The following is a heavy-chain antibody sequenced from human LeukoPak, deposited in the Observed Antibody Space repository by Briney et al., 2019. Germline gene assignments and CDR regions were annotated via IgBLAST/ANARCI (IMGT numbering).Heavy chain of an antibody. V-gene: IGHV1-2*02. Sequence: VASVKVSCKASGYTFTSYAMNWVRQAPGQGLEWMGWINPNSGGTNYAQKFQGRVTMTRDTSISTAYMELSRLRSDDTAVYYCARNLHFRWVRGGIGYWGQGTLVTVSS. CDR1: GYTFTSYA. CDR3: ARNLHFRWVRGGIGY. D-gene: IGHD3-10*01. J-gene: IGHJ4*02. CDR2: INPNSGGT.